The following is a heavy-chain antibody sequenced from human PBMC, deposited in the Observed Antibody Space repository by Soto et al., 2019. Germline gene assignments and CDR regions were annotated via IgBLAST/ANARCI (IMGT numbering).Heavy chain of an antibody. CDR1: GGSFSGYY. V-gene: IGHV4-34*01. CDR3: ARRSYYGSGSYLGWFDP. CDR2: INHSGST. J-gene: IGHJ5*02. Sequence: SETLSLTCAVYGGSFSGYYWSWIRQPPGKGLEWIGEINHSGSTNYNPSLKSRVTISVDTSKNQFSLKLSSVTAADTAVYYCARRSYYGSGSYLGWFDPWGQGTLVTVSS. D-gene: IGHD3-10*01.